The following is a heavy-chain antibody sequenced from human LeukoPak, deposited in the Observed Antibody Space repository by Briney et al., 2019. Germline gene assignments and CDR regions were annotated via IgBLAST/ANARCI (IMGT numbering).Heavy chain of an antibody. V-gene: IGHV1-2*02. Sequence: GASVKVSCKASGCTFTGYYMHWVRQAPGQGLEWMGWINPNSGGTNYAQKFQGRVTMTRDTSISTAYMELSRLRSDDTAVYYCARDHHTLHCSSTSCPLGGYYYMDVWGKGTTVTVSS. D-gene: IGHD2-2*01. J-gene: IGHJ6*03. CDR2: INPNSGGT. CDR1: GCTFTGYY. CDR3: ARDHHTLHCSSTSCPLGGYYYMDV.